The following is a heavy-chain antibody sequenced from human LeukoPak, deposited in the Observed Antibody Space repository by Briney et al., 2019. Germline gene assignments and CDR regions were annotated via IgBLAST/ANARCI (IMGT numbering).Heavy chain of an antibody. CDR1: GGSISSYY. Sequence: PSETLSLTCTVSGGSISSYYWSWIRQPPGKGLEWIGEINHSGSTNYNPSLKSRVTISVDTSKNQFSLKLSSVTAADTAVYYCARAKKHYYDSSGYSPWGQGTLVTVSS. V-gene: IGHV4-34*01. CDR2: INHSGST. D-gene: IGHD3-22*01. J-gene: IGHJ5*02. CDR3: ARAKKHYYDSSGYSP.